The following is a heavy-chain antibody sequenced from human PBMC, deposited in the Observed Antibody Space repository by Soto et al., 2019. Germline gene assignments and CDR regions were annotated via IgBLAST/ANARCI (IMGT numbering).Heavy chain of an antibody. CDR2: ISGSGGDT. CDR3: GSRESSGWSARYGMGV. CDR1: GFTFGNFA. D-gene: IGHD6-19*01. Sequence: GGSLRLSCPASGFTFGNFAMTCVRQAPGKGLECVSGISGSGGDTYYAYYVKDRFTISRGNSKNTLYLRMNSLRAEDTATFYWGSRESSGWSARYGMGVWGQGTTVNV. J-gene: IGHJ6*02. V-gene: IGHV3-23*01.